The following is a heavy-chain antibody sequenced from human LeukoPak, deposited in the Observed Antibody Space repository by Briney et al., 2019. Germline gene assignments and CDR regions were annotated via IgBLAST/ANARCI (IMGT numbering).Heavy chain of an antibody. CDR3: ARDPIYYYDSSGYYSPFDY. CDR1: GYTFTSYG. Sequence: ASVKVSCKASGYTFTSYGISWVRQAPGQGLEWMGWISAYNGNTNYAQTLQGRVTVTTDTSTSTAYMELRSLRSDDTAVYYCARDPIYYYDSSGYYSPFDYWGQGTLVTVSS. V-gene: IGHV1-18*01. J-gene: IGHJ4*02. D-gene: IGHD3-22*01. CDR2: ISAYNGNT.